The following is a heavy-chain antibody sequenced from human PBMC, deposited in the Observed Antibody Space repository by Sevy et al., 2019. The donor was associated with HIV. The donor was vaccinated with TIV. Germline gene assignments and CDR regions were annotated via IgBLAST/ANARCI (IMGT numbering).Heavy chain of an antibody. J-gene: IGHJ4*02. D-gene: IGHD2-8*01. Sequence: GGSLRLSCAASGFTFSDYAMHSVRQAPGKGLEWLSYISYDERDIYYLDSVRGRFSVSRDISKRTLFLQMNDLRPEDTAVYYCARRDVNHQYLMDYWGQGILVTVSS. CDR3: ARRDVNHQYLMDY. CDR2: ISYDERDI. V-gene: IGHV3-30*03. CDR1: GFTFSDYA.